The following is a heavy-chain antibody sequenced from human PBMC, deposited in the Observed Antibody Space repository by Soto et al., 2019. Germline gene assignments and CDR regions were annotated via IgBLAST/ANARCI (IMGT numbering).Heavy chain of an antibody. Sequence: QVQLVQSGAEVKKPGASVKVSCKASGYTFTAYYIHWVRQAPGQEFEWMGWIRPNGGSTDFAREFQGRFTMTWDTSISTAYMDLSSLRSDDTAVYYCARGSVASAADPTGMDVWGQGTTVTVSS. D-gene: IGHD6-13*01. CDR2: IRPNGGST. V-gene: IGHV1-2*02. CDR3: ARGSVASAADPTGMDV. J-gene: IGHJ6*02. CDR1: GYTFTAYY.